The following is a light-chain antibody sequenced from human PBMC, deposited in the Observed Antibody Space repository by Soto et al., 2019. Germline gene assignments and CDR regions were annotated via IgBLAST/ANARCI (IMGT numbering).Light chain of an antibody. V-gene: IGKV1-5*03. Sequence: DIQMTQSPSTLSASVGDRVTITCRASQSVSHWLAWYQQKPGKAPKLLIYKASSLQGGVPSRFSGSGSGTEVLLTISSLQPDDFATYYSQTYDSSWTFGQLTKVDIK. J-gene: IGKJ1*01. CDR3: QTYDSSWT. CDR2: KAS. CDR1: QSVSHW.